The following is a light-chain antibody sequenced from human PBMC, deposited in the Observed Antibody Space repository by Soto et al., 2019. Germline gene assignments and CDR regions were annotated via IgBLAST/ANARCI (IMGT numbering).Light chain of an antibody. CDR3: QQTSSFPLT. J-gene: IGKJ4*01. Sequence: DIQMTQSPSFVSASVGDRVTITCRASQGIVSWLAWYQHKPGRAPKLLIHAASSLESGVPSRFSGSGSGTDFTLTISSLQPEDFATYYWQQTSSFPLTFGGGTKVEIK. CDR1: QGIVSW. V-gene: IGKV1-12*01. CDR2: AAS.